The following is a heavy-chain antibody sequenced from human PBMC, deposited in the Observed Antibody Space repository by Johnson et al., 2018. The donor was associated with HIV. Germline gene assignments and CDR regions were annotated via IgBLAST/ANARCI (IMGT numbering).Heavy chain of an antibody. D-gene: IGHD3-22*01. CDR3: NTDRGYDDSSGYSRVFDI. J-gene: IGHJ3*02. CDR1: GFTFSVHA. Sequence: VQLVESGGGLVQPGGSLRLSCVASGFTFSVHAMHWVRQAPGKGLEWVGRINTKTDGGTTDYAAAVKGRFTISRDDSKNTLYLQMNSLKNEDTAVYYCNTDRGYDDSSGYSRVFDIWGKGQWSPSLQ. CDR2: INTKTDGGTT. V-gene: IGHV3-15*01.